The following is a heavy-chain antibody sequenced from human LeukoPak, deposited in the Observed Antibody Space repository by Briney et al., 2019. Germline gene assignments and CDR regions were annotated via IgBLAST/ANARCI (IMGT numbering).Heavy chain of an antibody. V-gene: IGHV3-7*01. CDR1: GFTFSNSW. CDR2: IKEDGSDK. J-gene: IGHJ6*04. D-gene: IGHD3-3*01. CDR3: VRESDVWSGPGIGRPLDV. Sequence: GGSLRLSCLASGFTFSNSWMTWVRQVPGRGLEWVANIKEDGSDKQYADSVRGRFTISRDNAKNSVSLQMDGLRAEDTAVYHCVRESDVWSGPGIGRPLDVWGKGTTVTVSS.